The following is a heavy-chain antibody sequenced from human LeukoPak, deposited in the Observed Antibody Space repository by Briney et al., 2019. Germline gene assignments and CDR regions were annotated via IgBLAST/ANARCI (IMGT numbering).Heavy chain of an antibody. CDR3: ARKGYSYGHPVDY. CDR1: GGSISSGGYY. D-gene: IGHD5-18*01. J-gene: IGHJ4*02. V-gene: IGHV4-31*03. CDR2: IFYSGST. Sequence: SETLSLTCTVSGGSISSGGYYWSWIRQHPGKGLEWIGYIFYSGSTYYNPSLKSRVTISVDTSKNQFSLKLSSVTAADTAVYYCARKGYSYGHPVDYWGQGTLVTVSS.